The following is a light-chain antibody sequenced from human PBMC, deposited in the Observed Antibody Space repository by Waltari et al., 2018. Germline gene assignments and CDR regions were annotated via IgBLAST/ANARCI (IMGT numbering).Light chain of an antibody. CDR1: QSLSTN. CDR2: GAS. Sequence: ETVMTPSPATLSVSPGGRATLSCRASQSLSTNLAWYQQKPGQAPRLLIYGASSRATGVPARFSGSGSGTDFTLTISSLQSEDFVVYYCQQYNNWPLYTFGQGTKLEI. V-gene: IGKV3-15*01. J-gene: IGKJ2*01. CDR3: QQYNNWPLYT.